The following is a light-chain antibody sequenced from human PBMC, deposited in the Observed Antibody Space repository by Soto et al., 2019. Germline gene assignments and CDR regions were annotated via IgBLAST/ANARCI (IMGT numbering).Light chain of an antibody. CDR3: MQGTHWPYT. Sequence: DVVMTQSPLSLPVTLGQPASISCRSSQSLVYKDGNTYLNWFHQRPGLSPRRLIYKVSNRDSSVPDRFSGSGSDTDFTLKISRVEAEDVGVYYCMQGTHWPYTFGQGTKLEIK. V-gene: IGKV2-30*01. CDR2: KVS. CDR1: QSLVYKDGNTY. J-gene: IGKJ2*01.